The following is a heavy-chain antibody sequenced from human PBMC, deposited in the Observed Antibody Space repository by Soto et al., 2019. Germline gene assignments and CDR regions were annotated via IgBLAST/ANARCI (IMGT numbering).Heavy chain of an antibody. Sequence: ASVKVSCKASGYTFTSYDINWVRQATGQGLEWMGWMNPNSGNTGYAQKFQGRVTMTRNTSISTAYMELSSLRSEDTAVYYCAKDPRIAVTGPTSIRYSYYYMDVWGKGTTVTVSS. CDR2: MNPNSGNT. CDR1: GYTFTSYD. CDR3: AKDPRIAVTGPTSIRYSYYYMDV. D-gene: IGHD6-13*01. J-gene: IGHJ6*03. V-gene: IGHV1-8*01.